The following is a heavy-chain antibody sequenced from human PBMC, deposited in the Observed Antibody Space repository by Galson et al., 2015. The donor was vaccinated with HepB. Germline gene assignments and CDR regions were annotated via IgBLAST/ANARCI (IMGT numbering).Heavy chain of an antibody. CDR1: GYTFINYA. V-gene: IGHV1-3*01. Sequence: SVKVSCKASGYTFINYAMHWVRQAPGQGLEWVGWINPGNGNTKYSQTFQGRLTISRDTSANTAYMELNSLRSEDTVVYYCARGGSGSYLYDFDYWGQGTLVTVSS. J-gene: IGHJ4*02. D-gene: IGHD1-26*01. CDR3: ARGGSGSYLYDFDY. CDR2: INPGNGNT.